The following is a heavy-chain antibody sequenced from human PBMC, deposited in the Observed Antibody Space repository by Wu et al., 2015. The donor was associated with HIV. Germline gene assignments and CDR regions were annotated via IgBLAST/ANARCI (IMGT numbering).Heavy chain of an antibody. D-gene: IGHD2-2*01. CDR2: IIPIFGTA. Sequence: QVQLVQSGAEVRKPGSSVKVSCKASGVIFSNYSISWVRQAPGQGLEWMGGIIPIFGTANYAQKFQGRVTITADESTSTAYMELSSLRSEDTAVYYCATLPSDIVVVPAASGHYYYMDVWGQRDHGHRLL. CDR1: GVIFSNYS. V-gene: IGHV1-69*12. CDR3: ATLPSDIVVVPAASGHYYYMDV. J-gene: IGHJ6*03.